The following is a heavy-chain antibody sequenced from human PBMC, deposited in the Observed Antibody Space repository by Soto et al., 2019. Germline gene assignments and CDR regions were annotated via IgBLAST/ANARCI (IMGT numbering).Heavy chain of an antibody. CDR3: VRVVAIPDYPDN. D-gene: IGHD2-15*01. CDR1: GGTFSSYA. V-gene: IGHV1-69*12. Sequence: QVQLVQSGAEVRQPASSVKVSCKTSGGTFSSYAISWVRQAPGQGLEWMGGIVPIVDTSTYAQKFQGRVTITADESTRTAYMELSSLRSDDTAIYYCVRVVAIPDYPDNWGQGTLVTVSS. J-gene: IGHJ4*02. CDR2: IVPIVDTS.